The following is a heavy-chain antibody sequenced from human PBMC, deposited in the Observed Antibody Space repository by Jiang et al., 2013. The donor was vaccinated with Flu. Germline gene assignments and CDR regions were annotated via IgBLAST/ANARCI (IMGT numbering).Heavy chain of an antibody. V-gene: IGHV4-59*01. Sequence: GSGLVKPSETLSLTCTVSGGSISSYYWSWIRQPPGKGLEWIGYIYYSGSTNYNPSLKSRVTISVDTSKNQFSLKLSSVTAADTAVYYCARDRLVATMGSKKSTTYYGMDVWGQGTTVTSP. CDR2: IYYSGST. CDR3: ARDRLVATMGSKKSTTYYGMDV. J-gene: IGHJ6*02. CDR1: GGSISSYY. D-gene: IGHD5-12*01.